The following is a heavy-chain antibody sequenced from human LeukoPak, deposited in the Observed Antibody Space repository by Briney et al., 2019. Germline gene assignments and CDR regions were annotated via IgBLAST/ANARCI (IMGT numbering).Heavy chain of an antibody. CDR3: ARHKNSGTYPLDF. D-gene: IGHD1-7*01. J-gene: IGHJ4*02. Sequence: SETLSLTCTVSGDSITGYYWSWIRQPPGRELEYIGFIRYSGSTKYNPSLQSRVTMSVDTSKNQLSLKLTSVTAADTAVYYCARHKNSGTYPLDFWGQGTLVTVSS. V-gene: IGHV4-59*08. CDR1: GDSITGYY. CDR2: IRYSGST.